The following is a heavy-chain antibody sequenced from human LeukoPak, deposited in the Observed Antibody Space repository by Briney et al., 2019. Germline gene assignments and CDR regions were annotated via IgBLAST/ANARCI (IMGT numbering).Heavy chain of an antibody. CDR3: ARDYSSSCCSDY. D-gene: IGHD6-13*01. Sequence: ASVKVSCKASGYTFTGYFIHWVRQAPGQGLEWMGWINPNSGGTNYAQKFQGRVTMTRDTSIRTAYMELSRLTSDDTAVYYCARDYSSSCCSDYWGQGTLVTVCS. V-gene: IGHV1-2*02. CDR2: INPNSGGT. CDR1: GYTFTGYF. J-gene: IGHJ4*02.